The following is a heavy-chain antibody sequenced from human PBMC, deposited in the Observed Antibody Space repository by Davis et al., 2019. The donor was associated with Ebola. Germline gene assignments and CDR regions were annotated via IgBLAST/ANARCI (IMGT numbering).Heavy chain of an antibody. CDR1: GFTFSDYY. D-gene: IGHD6-6*01. V-gene: IGHV3-11*01. CDR3: ATGTRDTSSSY. J-gene: IGHJ4*02. Sequence: PGGSLRLSCAASGFTFSDYYMSWMRQAPGKRLEWISYIGSGGFRTEYADSVRGRFTISRDNAKNSLYLQMNSLRAEDTAVYYCATGTRDTSSSYWGQGTLVTVSS. CDR2: IGSGGFRT.